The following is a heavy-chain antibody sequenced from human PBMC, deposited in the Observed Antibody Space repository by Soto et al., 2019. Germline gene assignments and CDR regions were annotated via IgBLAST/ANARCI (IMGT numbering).Heavy chain of an antibody. D-gene: IGHD3-22*01. V-gene: IGHV4-30-2*01. J-gene: IGHJ1*01. CDR1: GGSISSGGYS. Sequence: SETLSLTCAVSGGSISSGGYSWSWIRQPPGKGLEWIGYIYHSGSTYYNPSLKSRVTISVDRSKNQFSLKLSSVTAADTAVYYCARVGGYCDSSGYQAEYFQHWGQGTLVTVSS. CDR2: IYHSGST. CDR3: ARVGGYCDSSGYQAEYFQH.